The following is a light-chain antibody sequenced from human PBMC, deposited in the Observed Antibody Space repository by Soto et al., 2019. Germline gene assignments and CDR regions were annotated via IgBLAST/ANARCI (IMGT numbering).Light chain of an antibody. CDR1: QSVGSH. J-gene: IGKJ1*01. CDR2: GAS. Sequence: EIVLTQSPATLSGSPWVSATLSCRASQSVGSHLAWYQQKPGQAPRLLIYGASTRATGIPARFSGSGSGTEFTLTINSLQSEDFAVYYCQQYNNWPRTFGQGTKVDIK. CDR3: QQYNNWPRT. V-gene: IGKV3-15*01.